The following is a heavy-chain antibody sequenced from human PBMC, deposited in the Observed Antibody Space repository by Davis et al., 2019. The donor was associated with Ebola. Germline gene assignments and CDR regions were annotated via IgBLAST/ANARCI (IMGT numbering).Heavy chain of an antibody. Sequence: GESLKISCAASGFTFSSYYMSWVRQAPGKGLEWVASIKEDGSAKYFVDSVKGRFAISRDNAKNSLHLQMNSLRPEDTAVYYCVRHIAVSAYEFWGPGTLVTVSS. CDR2: IKEDGSAK. CDR1: GFTFSSYY. J-gene: IGHJ4*02. V-gene: IGHV3-7*03. D-gene: IGHD6-19*01. CDR3: VRHIAVSAYEF.